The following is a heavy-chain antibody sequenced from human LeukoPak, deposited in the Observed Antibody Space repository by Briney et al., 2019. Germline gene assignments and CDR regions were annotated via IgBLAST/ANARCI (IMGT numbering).Heavy chain of an antibody. CDR1: GYTFTNYY. V-gene: IGHV1-46*01. D-gene: IGHD6-13*01. CDR2: IHPSFGST. Sequence: GASVTVSCTASGYTFTNYYIHWVRQAPGQGLEWMGRIHPSFGSTNYAQKVQDRVTMTRDMPTSTVYMELSSLRCEDTAVYYCARTLADSGDSHWGQGTLVTVSS. CDR3: ARTLADSGDSH. J-gene: IGHJ4*02.